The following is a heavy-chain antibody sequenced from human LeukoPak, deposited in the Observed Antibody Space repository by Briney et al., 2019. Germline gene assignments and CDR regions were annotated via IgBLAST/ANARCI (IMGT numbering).Heavy chain of an antibody. CDR1: GYTFTGYY. D-gene: IGHD3-10*01. Sequence: ASVKVSCKASGYTFTGYYMHWVRQAPGQGLEWMGWINPNSGGTNYAQTFQGRVTMTRDTSISTAYMELSRLRSDDTAVYYCARVGQRLWFGEFPFDYWGQGTLVTVSS. CDR3: ARVGQRLWFGEFPFDY. J-gene: IGHJ4*02. V-gene: IGHV1-2*02. CDR2: INPNSGGT.